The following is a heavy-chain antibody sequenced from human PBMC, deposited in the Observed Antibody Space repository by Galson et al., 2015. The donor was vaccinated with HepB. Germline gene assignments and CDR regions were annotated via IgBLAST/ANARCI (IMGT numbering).Heavy chain of an antibody. V-gene: IGHV1-3*01. Sequence: SVKVSCKASGYTSTSYAIHWLRKAPGQRLEWMGWISAANGDTRYSQRFEGRVAITRDTSANTAYMDLRSLRPEDTAVYYCATGSNNYYISGTQWHTFDYWGQGTQVTVSS. D-gene: IGHD3-10*01. CDR3: ATGSNNYYISGTQWHTFDY. J-gene: IGHJ4*02. CDR1: GYTSTSYA. CDR2: ISAANGDT.